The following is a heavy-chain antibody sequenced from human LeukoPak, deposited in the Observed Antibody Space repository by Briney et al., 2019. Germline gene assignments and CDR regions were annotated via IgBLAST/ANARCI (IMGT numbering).Heavy chain of an antibody. D-gene: IGHD6-13*01. CDR3: AKVTAAVGISGYDAFDI. Sequence: GASLRLSCAASGFTFSSYAMSWVRQAPGQGLEWVSAISGSGGSTYYADSVKGRFTISRDNSKNTLYLQMNSLRAEDTAVYYCAKVTAAVGISGYDAFDIWGQGTMVTVSS. V-gene: IGHV3-23*01. CDR1: GFTFSSYA. CDR2: ISGSGGST. J-gene: IGHJ3*02.